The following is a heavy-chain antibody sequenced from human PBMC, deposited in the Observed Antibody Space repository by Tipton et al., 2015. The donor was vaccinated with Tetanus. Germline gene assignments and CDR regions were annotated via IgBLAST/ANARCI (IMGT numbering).Heavy chain of an antibody. V-gene: IGHV4-39*01. D-gene: IGHD6-13*01. CDR3: ARHLSTGSWYFFDY. Sequence: TLSLTCIVSGDAISTNSYFWGWIRQPPGKGLEWVGTITYSGSTYYNPSLQSRVTVSADTSKNQFSLRLTSVTAADSAFYYCARHLSTGSWYFFDYWGQGTLVPVSS. CDR1: GDAISTNSYF. CDR2: ITYSGST. J-gene: IGHJ4*02.